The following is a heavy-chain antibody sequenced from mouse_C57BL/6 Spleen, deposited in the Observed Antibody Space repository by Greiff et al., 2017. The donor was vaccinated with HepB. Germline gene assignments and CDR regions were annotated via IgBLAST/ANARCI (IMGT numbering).Heavy chain of an antibody. V-gene: IGHV3-6*01. D-gene: IGHD1-1*01. CDR3: ARVYYGSSYGAMDY. Sequence: DVKLQESGPGLVKPSQSLSLSCSVPGYSITSGYYWNWIRQFPGNKLEWMGYISYDGSNNYNPSLKNQSSITRDTSKNQVFLKLTSVTTEDTATYYCARVYYGSSYGAMDYWGQGTSVTVSS. J-gene: IGHJ4*01. CDR1: GYSITSGYY. CDR2: ISYDGSN.